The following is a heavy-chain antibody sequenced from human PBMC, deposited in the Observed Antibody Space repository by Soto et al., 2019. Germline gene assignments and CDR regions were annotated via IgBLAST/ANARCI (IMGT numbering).Heavy chain of an antibody. D-gene: IGHD3-10*01. V-gene: IGHV3-33*01. CDR2: ILNDGSNR. J-gene: IGHJ6*02. CDR1: GFTFSNYG. Sequence: QVQLVESGGGVVQPGRSLRLSCAASGFTFSNYGMNWVRQAPGKGLEWVAVILNDGSNRYHADSVKDRFTISRENSKNMLYLQMNSLRAEDTAVYYCARDDEYSGNGMDVWGQGTTVTVS. CDR3: ARDDEYSGNGMDV.